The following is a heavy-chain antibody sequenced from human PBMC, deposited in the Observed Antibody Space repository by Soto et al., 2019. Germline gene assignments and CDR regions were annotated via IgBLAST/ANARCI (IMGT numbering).Heavy chain of an antibody. CDR1: GYTFTSNA. Sequence: ASVKVCGKASGYTFTSNAISWVRQAPVQGLEWMGWISSYNGDAKYAQKFQDRVTMTTDTSTSTAYMELRSLTSDDTAVYYCARKNGYCSGGSCYFWFDPWGHGTPVTVSS. CDR3: ARKNGYCSGGSCYFWFDP. CDR2: ISSYNGDA. V-gene: IGHV1-18*04. J-gene: IGHJ5*02. D-gene: IGHD2-15*01.